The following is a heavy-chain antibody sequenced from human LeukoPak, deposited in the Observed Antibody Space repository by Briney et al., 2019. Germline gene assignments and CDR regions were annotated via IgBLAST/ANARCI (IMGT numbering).Heavy chain of an antibody. CDR2: IHYSGTT. J-gene: IGHJ5*02. CDR1: GGSISSYY. D-gene: IGHD2-15*01. V-gene: IGHV4-59*08. Sequence: PSETLSLTCTVSGGSISSYYWSWIRQPPGKGLEWVAYIHYSGTTNYNPSLESRVNISVDTSKNQFSLRLSSVTAADTAVYYCARHLGYCSGGSCYSGNWFDPWGQGTLVTVSS. CDR3: ARHLGYCSGGSCYSGNWFDP.